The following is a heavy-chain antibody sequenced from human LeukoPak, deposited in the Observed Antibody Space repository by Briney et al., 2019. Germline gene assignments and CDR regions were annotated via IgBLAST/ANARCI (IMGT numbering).Heavy chain of an antibody. D-gene: IGHD5-12*01. CDR3: ASCLFDYYYFAQ. Sequence: SETLSLTCAVSGDSITSHNWWSWVRQSPGKGLEWIGEIYHSGTTNYSPSLKSRVTISVDKSKNQLSLKLTYVTAADTAVYFCASCLFDYYYFAQWGQGTLVTVPS. CDR1: GDSITSHNW. J-gene: IGHJ4*02. CDR2: IYHSGTT. V-gene: IGHV4-4*02.